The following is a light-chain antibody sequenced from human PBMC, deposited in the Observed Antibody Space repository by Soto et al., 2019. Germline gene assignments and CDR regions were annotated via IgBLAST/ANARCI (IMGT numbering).Light chain of an antibody. CDR3: QPRYSTAYP. CDR2: TAA. V-gene: IGKV1-39*01. CDR1: QRITTY. Sequence: IHMTQYPSSLSAAVGARVTITCRASQRITTYLKWYQQKPGKAPQLLISTAATLQGGVPSRFSGSGSWTDLPLTITTRQPEYFATYFCQPRYSTAYPFGQGTKLEIK. J-gene: IGKJ2*01.